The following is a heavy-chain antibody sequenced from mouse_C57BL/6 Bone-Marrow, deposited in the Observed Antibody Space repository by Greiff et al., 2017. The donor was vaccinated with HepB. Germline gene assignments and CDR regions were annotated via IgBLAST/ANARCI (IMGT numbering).Heavy chain of an antibody. CDR3: ASPFKFAY. CDR2: ISYDGSN. Sequence: EVQLQESGPGLVKPSQSLSLTCSVTGYSITSGYYWNWIRQFPGNKLEWMGYISYDGSNNYNPSLKNRISITRDTSKNQLFLKLNSVTTEDTATYYCASPFKFAYWGQGTLVTVSA. CDR1: GYSITSGYY. J-gene: IGHJ3*01. V-gene: IGHV3-6*01.